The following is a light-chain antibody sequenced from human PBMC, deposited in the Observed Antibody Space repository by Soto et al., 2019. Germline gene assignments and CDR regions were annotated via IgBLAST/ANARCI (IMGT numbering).Light chain of an antibody. J-gene: IGLJ2*01. CDR3: SSYTSSNTLV. V-gene: IGLV2-14*01. Sequence: QSALTQPASVSWSPGQSITISCTGTSSDVGAYNYVYWYQQHPGKAHKLMIFEVSDRPSGVSNRFSGSKSGNTASLTISGLQAEYEADYSCSSYTSSNTLVFGGGTKVTVL. CDR1: SSDVGAYNY. CDR2: EVS.